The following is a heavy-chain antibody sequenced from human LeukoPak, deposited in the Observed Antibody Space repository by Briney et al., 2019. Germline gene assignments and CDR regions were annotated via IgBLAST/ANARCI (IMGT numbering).Heavy chain of an antibody. Sequence: PGGSLRLSCAASGFTFSSYSMNWVRQAPGKGLEWVSYISSSSSTIYYADSVKGRFTISRDNAKNSLYLQMNSLRAEDTAGYYCAKVYSSSLNDPFDYWGQGTLVTVSS. CDR3: AKVYSSSLNDPFDY. J-gene: IGHJ4*02. V-gene: IGHV3-48*04. CDR1: GFTFSSYS. CDR2: ISSSSSTI. D-gene: IGHD6-13*01.